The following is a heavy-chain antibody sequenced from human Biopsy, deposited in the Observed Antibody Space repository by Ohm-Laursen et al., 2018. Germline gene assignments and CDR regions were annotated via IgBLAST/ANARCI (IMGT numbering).Heavy chain of an antibody. J-gene: IGHJ4*02. Sequence: SETLSLTCTVSGGSITSYSWSWIRQPPGKGLEPIGYIYNTGDTTYNPSLQSRVTISLDTSNNQLSLKLSSVTAADTAVYYCATTTMDTSGWFGNYFDSWGQGTLVTVSA. CDR1: GGSITSYS. CDR3: ATTTMDTSGWFGNYFDS. V-gene: IGHV4-59*08. CDR2: IYNTGDT. D-gene: IGHD6-19*01.